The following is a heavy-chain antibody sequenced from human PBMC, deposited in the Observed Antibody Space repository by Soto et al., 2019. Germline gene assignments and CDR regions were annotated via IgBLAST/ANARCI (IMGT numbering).Heavy chain of an antibody. V-gene: IGHV1-3*01. CDR3: ARGHLAVVPVASWFYYMDV. Sequence: QVQLVQSGAEVEKPGASVKVSCKASGYTFTNYAVHWVRQAPGQRLEWMGWINAGNGNTRFLQNLQGRVTITRDTSARTVYMELSSLRSEDTAVYYCARGHLAVVPVASWFYYMDVWGKGTTVTVSS. D-gene: IGHD2-2*01. CDR2: INAGNGNT. J-gene: IGHJ6*03. CDR1: GYTFTNYA.